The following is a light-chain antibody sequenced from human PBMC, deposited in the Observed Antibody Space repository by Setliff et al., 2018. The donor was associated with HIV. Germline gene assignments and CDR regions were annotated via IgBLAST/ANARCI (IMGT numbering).Light chain of an antibody. J-gene: IGLJ1*01. CDR3: SSYTTSSTYV. Sequence: LTQPASVSGSPGQSITIPCTGSISDIGSYNFVSWYQQHPGKAPKLIISDVTKRPSGVSDRFSGSKSGHTASLTISGLQGEDEADYYCSSYTTSSTYVFGSGTKVTVL. V-gene: IGLV2-14*03. CDR2: DVT. CDR1: ISDIGSYNF.